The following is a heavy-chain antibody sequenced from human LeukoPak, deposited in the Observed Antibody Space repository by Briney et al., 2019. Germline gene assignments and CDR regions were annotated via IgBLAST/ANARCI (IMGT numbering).Heavy chain of an antibody. CDR2: IIPIFGTA. J-gene: IGHJ6*04. D-gene: IGHD2-2*01. Sequence: GSSVKVSCKASGDTFSSYAINWVRQAPGQGLEWMGGIIPIFGTANYAQKFQDRVTITADESTSTAYMELSSLRSKDTAVYYCARVRVPAATTTYYYYYGMDVWGKGTTVTVSS. V-gene: IGHV1-69*01. CDR3: ARVRVPAATTTYYYYYGMDV. CDR1: GDTFSSYA.